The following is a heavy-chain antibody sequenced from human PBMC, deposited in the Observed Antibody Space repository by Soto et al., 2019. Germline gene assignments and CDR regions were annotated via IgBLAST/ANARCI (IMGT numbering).Heavy chain of an antibody. Sequence: GGSLRLSCAASGFTFSSYSMNWVRQAPGKGLEWVSSISSSSSYIYYADSVKGRFTISRDNAKNSLYLQMNSLRAEDTAVYYCAKAWFGELLGEIDYWGQGTLVTVSS. J-gene: IGHJ4*02. CDR2: ISSSSSYI. CDR3: AKAWFGELLGEIDY. CDR1: GFTFSSYS. V-gene: IGHV3-21*04. D-gene: IGHD3-10*01.